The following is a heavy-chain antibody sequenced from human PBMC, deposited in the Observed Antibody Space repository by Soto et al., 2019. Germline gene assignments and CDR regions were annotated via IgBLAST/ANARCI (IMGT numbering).Heavy chain of an antibody. V-gene: IGHV3-23*01. Sequence: GVSLRISCAGSGFTFSNYAMSWVRQAPGKGLAWVSAISGSGGSTYYADSVKGRFTISRDNSKNTLYLQMNSLRAEDTALYYCAKVPVGATGRFDYWGQGTLVTVSS. D-gene: IGHD1-26*01. CDR1: GFTFSNYA. CDR3: AKVPVGATGRFDY. CDR2: ISGSGGST. J-gene: IGHJ4*02.